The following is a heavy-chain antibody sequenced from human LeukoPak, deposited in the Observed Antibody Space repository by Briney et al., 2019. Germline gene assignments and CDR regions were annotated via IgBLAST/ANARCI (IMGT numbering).Heavy chain of an antibody. V-gene: IGHV3-23*01. CDR3: AKGRADCSSTSCYVMDV. Sequence: PGGSLRLSCAASGFTFSSYAMSWVRQAPGKGLEWVSAISGSGGSTYYADSVKGRFTISRDNSKNTLYLQMNSLRAEDTAVYYCAKGRADCSSTSCYVMDVWGKGTRVTVSS. D-gene: IGHD2-2*01. CDR1: GFTFSSYA. J-gene: IGHJ6*03. CDR2: ISGSGGST.